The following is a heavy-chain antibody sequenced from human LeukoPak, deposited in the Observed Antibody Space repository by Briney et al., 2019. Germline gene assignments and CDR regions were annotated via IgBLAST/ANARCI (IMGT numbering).Heavy chain of an antibody. Sequence: PGASVKVSCKASGGTFSSYAISWVRQAPGQGLEWMGGIIPIFGTANYAQKFQGRVTITTDESTSTAYMELSSLRSEDTAVYYCASSGVIVGATAWGYFDYWGQGTLVTVSS. J-gene: IGHJ4*02. V-gene: IGHV1-69*05. CDR1: GGTFSSYA. CDR3: ASSGVIVGATAWGYFDY. D-gene: IGHD1-26*01. CDR2: IIPIFGTA.